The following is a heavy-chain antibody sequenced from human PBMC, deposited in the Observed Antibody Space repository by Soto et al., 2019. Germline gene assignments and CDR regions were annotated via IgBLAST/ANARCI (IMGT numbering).Heavy chain of an antibody. V-gene: IGHV3-23*01. CDR3: AKRPDTSSWYFDY. CDR1: GFTFSSYA. Sequence: GGSLRLSCAASGFTFSSYAMSWVRQAPGKGLEWVSAISGSAGATYYADSVKGRFTISRDHSKNTMYLHMNSLRAEDTAVYYCAKRPDTSSWYFDYWGQGTLVTVSS. J-gene: IGHJ4*02. D-gene: IGHD6-13*01. CDR2: ISGSAGAT.